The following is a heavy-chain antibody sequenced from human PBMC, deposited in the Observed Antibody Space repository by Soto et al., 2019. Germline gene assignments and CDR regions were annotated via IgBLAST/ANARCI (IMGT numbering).Heavy chain of an antibody. CDR3: AHRVLRTVFGLVTTTAIYFDF. D-gene: IGHD3-3*01. J-gene: IGHJ4*02. Sequence: QIPLNESGPTQVKPRQTLTLTCTFSGFSLTTSGVGVGWIRHSPGKAPEWLALIYWDDDKRYSPSLKRRLTTTKDTSNDQVVLTMADLDPADTATYYCAHRVLRTVFGLVTTTAIYFDFWGQGTPVAVSS. CDR2: IYWDDDK. CDR1: GFSLTTSGVG. V-gene: IGHV2-5*02.